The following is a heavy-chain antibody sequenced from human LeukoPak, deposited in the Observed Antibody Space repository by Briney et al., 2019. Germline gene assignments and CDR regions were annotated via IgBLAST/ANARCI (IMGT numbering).Heavy chain of an antibody. D-gene: IGHD3-10*01. CDR2: INPNSGGT. CDR1: GYTFTGYY. V-gene: IGHV1-2*02. Sequence: ASVKVSCKSSGYTFTGYYIHWVRQAPGQGLEWMGWINPNSGGTNYAQQFQGRVTMTRDTSISTVYMELSWLRPDDTAVYYCGRDQGDYYGSGPDYWGQGTLVTVSS. J-gene: IGHJ4*02. CDR3: GRDQGDYYGSGPDY.